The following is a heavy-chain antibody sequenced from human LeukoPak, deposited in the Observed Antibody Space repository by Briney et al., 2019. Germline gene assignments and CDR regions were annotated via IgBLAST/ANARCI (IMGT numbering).Heavy chain of an antibody. CDR2: MNPNSGNT. V-gene: IGHV1-8*02. CDR1: GYTFTSYY. D-gene: IGHD6-19*01. J-gene: IGHJ4*02. CDR3: ARDRVGVGGNGWEN. Sequence: GASVKVSCKASGYTFTSYYMHWVRQATGQGLEWMGWMNPNSGNTGYVQKFQGRVIMTRDTSISTAYMELSSLTSEDTAVYFCARDRVGVGGNGWENWGQGTLVTVSS.